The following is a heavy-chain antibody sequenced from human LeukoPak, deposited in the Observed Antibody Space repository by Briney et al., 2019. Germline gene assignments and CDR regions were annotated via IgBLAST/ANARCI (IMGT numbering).Heavy chain of an antibody. J-gene: IGHJ6*02. D-gene: IGHD3-22*01. Sequence: GGSLRLSCAATGFTFSTYSMNWVRQAPGKGLEWVSYISSGSSTIYYADSVKGRFTISRDNAKNSLYLQMDSLRAEDTAVYYCASQLKSYDSTGPMIGDYYGMDVWGQGTTVTVSS. CDR2: ISSGSSTI. V-gene: IGHV3-48*04. CDR1: GFTFSTYS. CDR3: ASQLKSYDSTGPMIGDYYGMDV.